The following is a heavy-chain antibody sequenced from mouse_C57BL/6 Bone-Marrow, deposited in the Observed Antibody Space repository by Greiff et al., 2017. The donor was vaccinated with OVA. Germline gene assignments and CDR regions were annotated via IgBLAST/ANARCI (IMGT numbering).Heavy chain of an antibody. Sequence: QVQLQQSGAELVRPGASVKLSCKASGYTFTDYYINWVKQRPGQGLEWIARIYPGSGNTYYNEKFKGKATLTAEKSSSTAYMQLSSLTSEDSAVYFCARWDYYGSSEMDYWGQGTSVTVSS. CDR3: ARWDYYGSSEMDY. CDR2: IYPGSGNT. V-gene: IGHV1-76*01. J-gene: IGHJ4*01. CDR1: GYTFTDYY. D-gene: IGHD1-1*01.